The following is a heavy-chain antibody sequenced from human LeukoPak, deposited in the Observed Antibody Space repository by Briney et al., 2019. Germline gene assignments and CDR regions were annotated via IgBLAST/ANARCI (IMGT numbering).Heavy chain of an antibody. Sequence: PSETLSLTCTVSGDSISSSNYYWGWIRQPPGKGLEWIGIIYYSGSTNYNPSLKSRVTISVDRSKDQFSLRLTSVTAADTAVYYCARRGDISTDYAFDYWGQGTLVTVSS. CDR2: IYYSGST. J-gene: IGHJ4*02. V-gene: IGHV4-39*01. CDR3: ARRGDISTDYAFDY. CDR1: GDSISSSNYY. D-gene: IGHD3-9*01.